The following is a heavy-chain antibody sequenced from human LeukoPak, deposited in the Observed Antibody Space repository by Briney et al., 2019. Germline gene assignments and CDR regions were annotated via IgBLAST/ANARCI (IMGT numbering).Heavy chain of an antibody. CDR1: GYTFTTYW. CDR2: IYPGDSDT. V-gene: IGHV5-51*01. CDR3: ARARYCSGGSCYAEH. D-gene: IGHD2-15*01. Sequence: GESLKTSCKGSGYTFTTYWIVWVRQMPGKGLEWMGIIYPGDSDTRYSPSFQGQVTLSADKSISTAYLQWSSLKASDTAMYYWARARYCSGGSCYAEHWGQGTLVTVSS. J-gene: IGHJ4*02.